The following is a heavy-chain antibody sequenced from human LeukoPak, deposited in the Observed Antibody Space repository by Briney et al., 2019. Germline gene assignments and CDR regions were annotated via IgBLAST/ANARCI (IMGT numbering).Heavy chain of an antibody. V-gene: IGHV1-18*01. Sequence: ASVKVSCKASGYTFTSYGISWVRQAPGQGLEWMGWISAYNGNTNYAQKLQGRVTMTTDTSTSTAYMELRSLRSDDTAVYYCARGGQGNYVFVPYYYYYYMDVWGKGTTVTVSS. CDR1: GYTFTSYG. J-gene: IGHJ6*03. D-gene: IGHD3-16*01. CDR2: ISAYNGNT. CDR3: ARGGQGNYVFVPYYYYYYMDV.